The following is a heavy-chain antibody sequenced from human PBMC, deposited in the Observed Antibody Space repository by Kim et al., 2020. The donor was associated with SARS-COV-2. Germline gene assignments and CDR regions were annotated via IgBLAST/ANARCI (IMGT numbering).Heavy chain of an antibody. D-gene: IGHD5-12*01. CDR1: GFTVSSNY. Sequence: GGSLRLSCAASGFTVSSNYMSWVRQAPGKGLEWVSIIYSGGTTYYAESVKGRFTISRDNSKDTLYLQMNSLRAEDTAVYYCARGGGMATITTYYFYGMDVWGQGTTVTVSS. CDR2: IYSGGTT. CDR3: ARGGGMATITTYYFYGMDV. V-gene: IGHV3-66*01. J-gene: IGHJ6*02.